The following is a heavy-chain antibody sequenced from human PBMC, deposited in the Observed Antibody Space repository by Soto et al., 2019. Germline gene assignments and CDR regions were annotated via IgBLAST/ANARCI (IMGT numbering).Heavy chain of an antibody. CDR1: GFTVSTYW. V-gene: IGHV3-74*01. Sequence: EVQLVESGGGLVQPGGSLRLSCAASGFTVSTYWMHWVRQDPGKGLMWVSRISPDGSTTTYADPVRGRFTISRDTAENTLYLQMNGLRVEDTAVYYCAKDRVPYSDYGRYFDLWGRGTLVTVSS. CDR3: AKDRVPYSDYGRYFDL. CDR2: ISPDGSTT. D-gene: IGHD4-17*01. J-gene: IGHJ2*01.